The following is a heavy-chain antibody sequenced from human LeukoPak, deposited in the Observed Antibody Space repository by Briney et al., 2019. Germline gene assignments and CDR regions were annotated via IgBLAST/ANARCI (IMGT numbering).Heavy chain of an antibody. Sequence: SETLSLTCTVSGGSINTNYYWAWIRQPPGEGLEWIGSVYHSGIPYYTPSLKSRVSISVDTSKNQFSLKVTSVTAADTAVYYCAREWQYQFDYWGQGSLATVPS. CDR3: AREWQYQFDY. CDR1: GGSINTNYY. CDR2: VYHSGIP. J-gene: IGHJ4*02. D-gene: IGHD4-11*01. V-gene: IGHV4-39*07.